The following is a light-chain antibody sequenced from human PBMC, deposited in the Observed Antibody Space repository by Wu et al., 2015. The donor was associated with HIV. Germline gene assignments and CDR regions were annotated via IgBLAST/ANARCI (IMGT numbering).Light chain of an antibody. CDR1: QSVSSN. Sequence: EIVMTQSPATLSVSPGERATLSCRASQSVSSNLAWYQQKPGQAPRLLIYDASNRATGVPARFSGSGSGTDFTHTISSLEPEDFAVYYCQQRXNWPMTFGPGTKVDIK. CDR3: QQRXNWPMT. CDR2: DAS. J-gene: IGKJ3*01. V-gene: IGKV3-11*01.